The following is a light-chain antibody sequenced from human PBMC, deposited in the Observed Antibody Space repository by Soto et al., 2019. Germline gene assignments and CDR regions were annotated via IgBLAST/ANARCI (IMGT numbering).Light chain of an antibody. J-gene: IGKJ1*01. CDR2: AAS. CDR1: QGIRNY. Sequence: VQLTQSPSFMSLSAGDRVTITCRASQGIRNYLAWYQQKPGKAPKLLIYAASSLQSGVPSRFSGSGSGTEFTLTISSLQPEDFATYYCQQSYSTLGTFSQGTKVDTK. V-gene: IGKV1-39*01. CDR3: QQSYSTLGT.